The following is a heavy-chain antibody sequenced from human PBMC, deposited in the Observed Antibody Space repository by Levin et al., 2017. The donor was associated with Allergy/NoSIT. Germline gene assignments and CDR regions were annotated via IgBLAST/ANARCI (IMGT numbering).Heavy chain of an antibody. CDR2: IYPADSDT. Sequence: GESLKISCQGSGYSFISYWIGWVRQMPGKGLEWMGIIYPADSDTRYSPSFQGQVTISADNSISTAYLQWSSLKASDTANYYCARSGRDDSSAPYYYDSMDVWGQGTTVTVTS. CDR3: ARSGRDDSSAPYYYDSMDV. D-gene: IGHD6-6*01. V-gene: IGHV5-51*01. CDR1: GYSFISYW. J-gene: IGHJ6*02.